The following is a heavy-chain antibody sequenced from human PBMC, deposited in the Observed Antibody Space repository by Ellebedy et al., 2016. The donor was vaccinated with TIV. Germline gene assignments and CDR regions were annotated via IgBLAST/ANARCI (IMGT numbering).Heavy chain of an antibody. CDR2: IKEDGTAK. CDR3: ARDVWGGGWA. Sequence: GESLKISCAASGFTFSRYWMNWVRQAPGKVLECVANIKEDGTAKYYVDSGKGRFTISRDNAKNSVYLQLRSLGAEDTAVYYCARDVWGGGWAWGQGTPVTVSS. CDR1: GFTFSRYW. J-gene: IGHJ5*02. D-gene: IGHD6-19*01. V-gene: IGHV3-7*01.